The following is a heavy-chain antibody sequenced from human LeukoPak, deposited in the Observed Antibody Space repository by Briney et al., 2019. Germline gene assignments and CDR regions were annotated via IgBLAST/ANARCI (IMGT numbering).Heavy chain of an antibody. CDR2: MNPNSGNT. Sequence: ASVKVSCKASGCTFTSYDINWVRQATGQGLEWMGWMNPNSGNTGYAQKFQGRVTMTRNTSISTAYMELSSLRSEDTAVYYCASPGGSSSSFSYYYGMDVWGQGTTVTVSS. CDR3: ASPGGSSSSFSYYYGMDV. D-gene: IGHD6-6*01. CDR1: GCTFTSYD. V-gene: IGHV1-8*01. J-gene: IGHJ6*02.